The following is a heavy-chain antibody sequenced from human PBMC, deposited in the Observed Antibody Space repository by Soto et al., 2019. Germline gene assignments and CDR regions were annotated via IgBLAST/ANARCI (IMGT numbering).Heavy chain of an antibody. V-gene: IGHV1-69*04. CDR1: GGTFSSYT. CDR2: IIPILGIA. Sequence: ASVKVSCKASGGTFSSYTISWVRQAPGQGLEWMGRIIPILGIANYAQKFQGRVTITADKSTSTAYMELSSLRSEDTAVYYCAREGCSGGSCYAHFDYWGQGTLVTVSS. D-gene: IGHD2-15*01. J-gene: IGHJ4*02. CDR3: AREGCSGGSCYAHFDY.